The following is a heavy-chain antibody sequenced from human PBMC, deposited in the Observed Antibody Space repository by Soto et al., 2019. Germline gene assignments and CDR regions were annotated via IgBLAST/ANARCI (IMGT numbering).Heavy chain of an antibody. V-gene: IGHV1-3*01. CDR2: INAGNGNT. CDR1: GYTFTSYA. D-gene: IGHD3-3*01. J-gene: IGHJ4*02. CDR3: ALNFWSGYYSGPFDY. Sequence: ASVKVSCKASGYTFTSYAMHWVHQAPGQRLEWMGWINAGNGNTKYSQKFQGRVTITRDTSASTAYMELSSLRSEDTAVYYCALNFWSGYYSGPFDYWGQGTLVTVSS.